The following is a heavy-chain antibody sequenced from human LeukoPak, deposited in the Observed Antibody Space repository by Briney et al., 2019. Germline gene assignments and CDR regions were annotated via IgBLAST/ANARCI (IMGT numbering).Heavy chain of an antibody. Sequence: ASVKVSCKASGYTFTGYYMHWVRQAPGQGLEWMGWINPNSGGTKYAQNFQGWVTMTRDTSISTAYMELNRLISDDTAVYYCAREDRSYSSGWNFDYRGQGTLVTVSS. CDR3: AREDRSYSSGWNFDY. CDR1: GYTFTGYY. J-gene: IGHJ4*02. D-gene: IGHD6-19*01. V-gene: IGHV1-2*04. CDR2: INPNSGGT.